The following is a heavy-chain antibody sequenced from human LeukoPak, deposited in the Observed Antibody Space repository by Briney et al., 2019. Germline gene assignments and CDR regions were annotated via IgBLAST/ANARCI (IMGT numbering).Heavy chain of an antibody. D-gene: IGHD2-2*01. J-gene: IGHJ3*02. V-gene: IGHV4-38-2*01. CDR1: GYSISSGYY. CDR2: IYHSGST. CDR3: ARHLGEALVRAADDAFDT. Sequence: SETLSLTCAVSGYSISSGYYWGWIRQPPGKGLEWIGSIYHSGSTYYNPSLKSRVTISVDTSKDQFSLKLSSVTAAATAVYYCARHLGEALVRAADDAFDTWSQGTMVTVSS.